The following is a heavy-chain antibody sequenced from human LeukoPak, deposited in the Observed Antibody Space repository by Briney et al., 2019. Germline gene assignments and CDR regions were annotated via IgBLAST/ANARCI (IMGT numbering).Heavy chain of an antibody. D-gene: IGHD1-7*01. V-gene: IGHV4-59*08. CDR2: TYYTGTT. CDR1: GGSISGYY. Sequence: SETLTLTCTVSGGSISGYYWNWIRQPPGKGLEWIGYTYYTGTTNYNPSLKSRVTISIDTSKSQFSLTLSSVTAADTGVYYCAVRIRRNYPGAAVWGQAPSV. J-gene: IGHJ6*02. CDR3: AVRIRRNYPGAAV.